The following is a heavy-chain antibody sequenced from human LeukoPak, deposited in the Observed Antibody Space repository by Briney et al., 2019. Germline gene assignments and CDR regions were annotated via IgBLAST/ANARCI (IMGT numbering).Heavy chain of an antibody. J-gene: IGHJ3*02. CDR1: GFTFSSYA. Sequence: GGSLRLSCAASGFTFSSYAMHWVRQAPGKGLEWVAVISYDGSNKYYADSVKGRFTISRDNSKNTLYLQINSLRAEDTAVYYCARSQGICGGDSCPPGRNAFDIWGQGTMVTVSS. CDR2: ISYDGSNK. V-gene: IGHV3-30-3*01. CDR3: ARSQGICGGDSCPPGRNAFDI. D-gene: IGHD2-21*02.